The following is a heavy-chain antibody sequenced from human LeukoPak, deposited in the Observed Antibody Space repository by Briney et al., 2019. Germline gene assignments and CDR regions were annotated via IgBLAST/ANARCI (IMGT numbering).Heavy chain of an antibody. CDR1: GYTYTSYD. CDR3: ARGNGDWNYGTFDY. CDR2: INPNSGNT. Sequence: ASVKVSCKASGYTYTSYDINWVRQATGQGLEWMGWINPNSGNTGYAQKFQGRVTMTRNTSISTAYMELSSLRSEDTAVYYGARGNGDWNYGTFDYWGQGTLVTVSS. D-gene: IGHD1-7*01. J-gene: IGHJ4*02. V-gene: IGHV1-8*01.